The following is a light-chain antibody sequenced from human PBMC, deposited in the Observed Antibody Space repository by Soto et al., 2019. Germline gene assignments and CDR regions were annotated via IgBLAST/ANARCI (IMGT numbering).Light chain of an antibody. CDR1: SSDVGGSNF. CDR3: VSFTSSTTYV. J-gene: IGLJ1*01. V-gene: IGLV2-14*03. Sequence: QSVLTQPASVSASPGQSITISCTGTSSDVGGSNFVSWYQQHPGKPPKLIIYVVATRPSGVSNRFSGSKSGSTASLIISRLQTEDEADYYCVSFTSSTTYVFGSGTKLTVL. CDR2: VVA.